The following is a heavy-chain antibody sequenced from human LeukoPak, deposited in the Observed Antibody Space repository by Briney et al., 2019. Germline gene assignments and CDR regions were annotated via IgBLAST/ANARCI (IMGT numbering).Heavy chain of an antibody. V-gene: IGHV3-33*01. CDR2: IWYDGSNK. CDR3: ARDMRLSSGYALIYYYGMDV. Sequence: PGGSLRLSCAASGFTFSSYGMHWVRQAPGKGQEWVAVIWYDGSNKYYADSVKGRFTISRDNSKNTLYLQMNSLRAEDTAVYYCARDMRLSSGYALIYYYGMDVWGQGTTVTVSS. J-gene: IGHJ6*02. D-gene: IGHD3-3*01. CDR1: GFTFSSYG.